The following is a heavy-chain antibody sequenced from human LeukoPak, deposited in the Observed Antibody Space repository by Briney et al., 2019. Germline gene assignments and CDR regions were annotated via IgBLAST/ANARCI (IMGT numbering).Heavy chain of an antibody. Sequence: GGSLRLSCAASGFTVSSNSMSWVRQAPGKGLEWVSTVSSGDGITYYADSVKGRFTISRDNSQHTLYLQVSSLRAEDTAVYFCAKSVFHIMTDYYFALDVWGQGTTVTVSS. J-gene: IGHJ6*02. CDR2: VSSGDGIT. V-gene: IGHV3-23*01. CDR1: GFTVSSNS. D-gene: IGHD3-9*01. CDR3: AKSVFHIMTDYYFALDV.